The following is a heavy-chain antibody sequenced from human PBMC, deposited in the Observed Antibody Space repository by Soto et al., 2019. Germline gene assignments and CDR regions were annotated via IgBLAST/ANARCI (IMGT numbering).Heavy chain of an antibody. CDR2: ISGSGGSE. D-gene: IGHD5-18*01. CDR1: GFTVTSYA. Sequence: GGSLRLSCAVSGFTVTSYAMTWVRQAAGKGLEGVSAISGSGGSEFYADSVKGRFTISRDNSKNTLYLQMKSLRAEDTPLYYCAKGDTTMITDYYAMDVWGQGTTVTVSS. CDR3: AKGDTTMITDYYAMDV. V-gene: IGHV3-23*01. J-gene: IGHJ6*02.